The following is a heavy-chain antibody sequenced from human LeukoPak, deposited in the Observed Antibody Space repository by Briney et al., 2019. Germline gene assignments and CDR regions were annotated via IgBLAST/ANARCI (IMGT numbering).Heavy chain of an antibody. D-gene: IGHD5-18*01. CDR3: ARDPGYSYGLYYYYGMDV. V-gene: IGHV3-7*01. Sequence: GGSLRLSCAASGFTFSSYWMRWVRQAPGKGLEWVANIKQDGSEKYYVDSVKGRFTISRDNAKNSLYLQMNSLRAEDTAVYYCARDPGYSYGLYYYYGMDVWGQGTTVTVSS. CDR1: GFTFSSYW. J-gene: IGHJ6*02. CDR2: IKQDGSEK.